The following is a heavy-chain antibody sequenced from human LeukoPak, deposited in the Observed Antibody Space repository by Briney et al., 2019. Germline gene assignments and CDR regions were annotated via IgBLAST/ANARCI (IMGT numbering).Heavy chain of an antibody. V-gene: IGHV4-61*02. D-gene: IGHD1-1*01. Sequence: SETLSLTCTVSGGSISSGSYYWSWIRQPAGKGLEWIGRIYTSGSTNYNPSLKSRVTISVDTSKNQFSLKLSSVTAADTAVYYCARERTQTSWVDYWGQGTLVTVSS. CDR1: GGSISSGSYY. J-gene: IGHJ4*02. CDR3: ARERTQTSWVDY. CDR2: IYTSGST.